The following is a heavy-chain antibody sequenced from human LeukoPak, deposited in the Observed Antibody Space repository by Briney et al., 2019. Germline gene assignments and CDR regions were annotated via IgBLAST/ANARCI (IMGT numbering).Heavy chain of an antibody. CDR1: GDSISSYY. V-gene: IGHV4-34*01. CDR2: INHGGGT. D-gene: IGHD6-25*01. Sequence: PSETLSLTCTVSGDSISSYYWSWIRQPPGKGLEWIGEINHGGGTKYNPSLKSRVIISLDASNSQVSLKLSSVTAADTAVYYCARGRWIAAAGSYYYYGMDVWGQGTTVTVSS. CDR3: ARGRWIAAAGSYYYYGMDV. J-gene: IGHJ6*02.